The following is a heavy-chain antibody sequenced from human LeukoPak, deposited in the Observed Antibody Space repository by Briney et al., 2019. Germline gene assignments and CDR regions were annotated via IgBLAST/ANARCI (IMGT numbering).Heavy chain of an antibody. D-gene: IGHD4-17*01. CDR3: ARLPLDGDYDY. V-gene: IGHV4-59*08. CDR2: IYYSGST. CDR1: GGSISSYY. J-gene: IGHJ4*02. Sequence: SETLSLTCTVSGGSISSYYWSWIRQPPGKGLEWIGYIYYSGSTNYNPSLKSRVTISVDTSKNQFSLKLSSVTAADTAVYYCARLPLDGDYDYWGQGTLVTVSS.